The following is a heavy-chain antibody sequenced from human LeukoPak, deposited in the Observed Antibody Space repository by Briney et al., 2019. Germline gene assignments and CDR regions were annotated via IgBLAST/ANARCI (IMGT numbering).Heavy chain of an antibody. CDR2: LSGSGGRT. D-gene: IGHD3-22*01. CDR3: AKRGVVIRVILVGFHKEAYYFDS. CDR1: GITLSNYG. J-gene: IGHJ4*02. V-gene: IGHV3-23*01. Sequence: GGSLRLSCAVSGITLSNYGMTWVRQAQGKGLGWVAGLSGSGGRTNYADSVKGRSTPPRDTPKNTLTLQMNSVRAEDTAVYFCAKRGVVIRVILVGFHKEAYYFDSWGQGVLVTVSS.